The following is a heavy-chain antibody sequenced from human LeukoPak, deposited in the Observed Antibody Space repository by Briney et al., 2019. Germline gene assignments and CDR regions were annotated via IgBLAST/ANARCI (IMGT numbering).Heavy chain of an antibody. D-gene: IGHD5-12*01. J-gene: IGHJ4*02. CDR3: ARESGYDYLFDY. Sequence: SETLSLTCTVSGGSISSSYWSWIRQPPGKGLEWIGYIYYSGSTNYNPSLKSRVTISVDTSKNQFSLKLSSVTAADTAVYYCARESGYDYLFDYWGQGTLVTVSS. CDR1: GGSISSSY. V-gene: IGHV4-59*01. CDR2: IYYSGST.